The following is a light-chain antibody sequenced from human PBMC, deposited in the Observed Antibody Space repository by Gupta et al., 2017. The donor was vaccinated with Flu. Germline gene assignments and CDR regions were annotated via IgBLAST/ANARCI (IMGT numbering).Light chain of an antibody. CDR2: KDT. J-gene: IGLJ1*01. CDR1: NLGDKY. Sequence: SYELTQQPSVSVSPGQTASITCSGDNLGDKYACWYQQKPGQSPVLVIYKDTKRPSGIPERFSGSNSGNTATLTISGTQAMDEADYYCQAWDSTTGVFGTGTKVTVL. V-gene: IGLV3-1*01. CDR3: QAWDSTTGV.